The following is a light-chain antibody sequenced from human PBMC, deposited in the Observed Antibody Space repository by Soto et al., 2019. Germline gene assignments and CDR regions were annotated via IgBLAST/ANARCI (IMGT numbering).Light chain of an antibody. Sequence: QSALTQPASVSGSPGQSITISCTGSNSDIGGYNSVSWYQQHPGKAPKLLIFGVTNRPSGVSDRFSGSKSGNTAFLTISALQAEDEADYYCTSYTSVTIVVFGGGTQLTVL. V-gene: IGLV2-14*01. J-gene: IGLJ2*01. CDR1: NSDIGGYNS. CDR2: GVT. CDR3: TSYTSVTIVV.